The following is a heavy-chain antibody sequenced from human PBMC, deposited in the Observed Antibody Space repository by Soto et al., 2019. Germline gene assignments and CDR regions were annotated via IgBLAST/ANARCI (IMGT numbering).Heavy chain of an antibody. V-gene: IGHV1-58*02. CDR1: GFTFTSSA. CDR2: IVVGSGNT. Sequence: ASVKVSCKASGFTFTSSAMQWVRQARGQRLEWIGWIVVGSGNTNCAQKFQERVTITRDMSTSTAYMELSSLRSEDTAVYYCAASIAAAGTYYYYYYYMDVWGKGTTVTVSS. J-gene: IGHJ6*03. D-gene: IGHD6-13*01. CDR3: AASIAAAGTYYYYYYYMDV.